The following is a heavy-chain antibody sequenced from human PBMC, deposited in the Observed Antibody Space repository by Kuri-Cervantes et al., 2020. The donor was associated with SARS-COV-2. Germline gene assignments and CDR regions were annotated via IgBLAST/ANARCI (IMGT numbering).Heavy chain of an antibody. CDR1: GGSISSYY. CDR3: ASAPDGLDV. CDR2: IYYSGST. D-gene: IGHD1-14*01. Sequence: SETLSLTCTVSGGSISSYYWSWIRQPPGKGLEWIGYIYYSGSTNYNPSLKSRVTISVDTSKNQSTVKLSSVTAADTAVYYCASAPDGLDVWGQGTTVTVSS. J-gene: IGHJ6*02. V-gene: IGHV4-59*01.